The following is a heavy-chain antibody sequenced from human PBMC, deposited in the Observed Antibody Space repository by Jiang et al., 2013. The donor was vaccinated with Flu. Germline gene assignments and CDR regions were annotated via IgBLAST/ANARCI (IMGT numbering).Heavy chain of an antibody. CDR3: ATDQSSYGSGSYIQRQLNDAFDI. Sequence: GAEVKKPGASVKVSCKVSGYTLTELSMHWVRQAPGKGLEWMGGFDPEDGETIYAQKFQGRVTMTEDTSTDTAYMELSSLRSEDTAVYYCATDQSSYGSGSYIQRQLNDAFDIWGQGTMVTVSS. J-gene: IGHJ3*02. D-gene: IGHD3-10*01. CDR2: FDPEDGET. CDR1: GYTLTELS. V-gene: IGHV1-24*01.